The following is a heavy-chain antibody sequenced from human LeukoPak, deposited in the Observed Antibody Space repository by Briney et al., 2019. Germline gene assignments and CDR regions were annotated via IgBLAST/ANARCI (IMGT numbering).Heavy chain of an antibody. CDR2: ISSSGSII. V-gene: IGHV3-48*04. Sequence: GGSLRLSCAASGFTFSSYSMNWVRQAPGKGLEWVAYISSSGSIIHYADSVKGRFTISRDNADNSVYLQMSSLRAEDTAVYYCARQIVRAYYFDYWGLGSLVTVSS. CDR1: GFTFSSYS. D-gene: IGHD1-26*01. J-gene: IGHJ4*02. CDR3: ARQIVRAYYFDY.